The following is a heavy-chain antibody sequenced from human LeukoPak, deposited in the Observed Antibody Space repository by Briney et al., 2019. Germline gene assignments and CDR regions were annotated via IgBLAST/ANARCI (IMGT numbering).Heavy chain of an antibody. V-gene: IGHV5-51*01. J-gene: IGHJ5*02. CDR3: ARTTLISASANWFDP. Sequence: GESLKISCKASGYSFSSYWIAWVRQVPGKGLEWMGLIYPGDSNTRYSPSFQSQVTISADRSINTAYLQWSSLKASDTAIYYCARTTLISASANWFDPWGQGTLVTVSS. CDR2: IYPGDSNT. D-gene: IGHD6-13*01. CDR1: GYSFSSYW.